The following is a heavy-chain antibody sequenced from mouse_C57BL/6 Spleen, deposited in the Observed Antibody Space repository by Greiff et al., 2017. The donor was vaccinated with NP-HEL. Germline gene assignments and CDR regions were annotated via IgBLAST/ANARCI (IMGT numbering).Heavy chain of an antibody. Sequence: QVQLQQSGAELARPGASVKLSCKASGYTFTSYGISWVKQRTGQGLEWIGEIYPRSGNTYYNEKFKGKATLTADKSSSTAYMELRSLTSEDSAVYFCAIQGTGTWYFDVWGTGTTVTVSS. J-gene: IGHJ1*03. V-gene: IGHV1-81*01. CDR3: AIQGTGTWYFDV. CDR1: GYTFTSYG. CDR2: IYPRSGNT. D-gene: IGHD4-1*01.